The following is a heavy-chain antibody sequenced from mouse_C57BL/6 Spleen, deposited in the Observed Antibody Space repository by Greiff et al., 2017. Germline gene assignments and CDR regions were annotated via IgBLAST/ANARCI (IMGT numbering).Heavy chain of an antibody. Sequence: EVQLQESGGGLVKPGGSLKLSCAASGFTFSSYAMSWVRQTPEKRLEWVATISDGGSYTYYPDNVKGRFTISRDNAKNNLYLQMSHLKSEDTAMYYCARDGGSGIFDYWGQGTTRTVSS. J-gene: IGHJ2*01. CDR2: ISDGGSYT. D-gene: IGHD3-1*01. CDR1: GFTFSSYA. CDR3: ARDGGSGIFDY. V-gene: IGHV5-4*01.